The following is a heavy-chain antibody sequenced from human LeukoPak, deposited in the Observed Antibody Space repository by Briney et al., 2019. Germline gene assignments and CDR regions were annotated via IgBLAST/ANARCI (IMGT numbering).Heavy chain of an antibody. Sequence: GGSLRLSCAASGFTFSSYSMNWVRQAPGKGLEWVANIKQDGSEKYYVDSVKGRFTISRDNAKNSLYLQMNSLRAEDTAVYYCARDMSYYDSSGYSHWGQGTLVTVSS. CDR1: GFTFSSYS. CDR3: ARDMSYYDSSGYSH. D-gene: IGHD3-22*01. J-gene: IGHJ4*02. V-gene: IGHV3-7*01. CDR2: IKQDGSEK.